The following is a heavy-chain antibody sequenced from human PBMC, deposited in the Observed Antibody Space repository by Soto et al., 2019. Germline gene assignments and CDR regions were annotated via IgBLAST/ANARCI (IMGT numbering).Heavy chain of an antibody. D-gene: IGHD4-4*01. V-gene: IGHV3-30*18. Sequence: GGSLRLSCAASGFTFSSYGMHWVRQAPGKGLEWVAVISYDGSNKYYADSVKGRFTISRDNSKNTLYLQMNSLRAEDTAVYYCAKDHGVTAEEETDYWGQGTLVTVSS. CDR1: GFTFSSYG. J-gene: IGHJ4*02. CDR3: AKDHGVTAEEETDY. CDR2: ISYDGSNK.